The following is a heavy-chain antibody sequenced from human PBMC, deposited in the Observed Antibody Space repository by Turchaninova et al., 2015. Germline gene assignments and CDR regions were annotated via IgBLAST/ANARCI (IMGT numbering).Heavy chain of an antibody. CDR2: IIPIFGTA. Sequence: QVQLVQSGAEVKKPGSSVTVYCKASGCPFSSYAISWLRQAPGQGLELMGGIIPIFGTANYAQKFQGRVTITADESTSTAYMELSSLRSEDTAVYYCARVSSHCSGGSCYSLAYNWFDPWGQGTLVTVSS. V-gene: IGHV1-69*01. CDR3: ARVSSHCSGGSCYSLAYNWFDP. J-gene: IGHJ5*02. CDR1: GCPFSSYA. D-gene: IGHD2-15*01.